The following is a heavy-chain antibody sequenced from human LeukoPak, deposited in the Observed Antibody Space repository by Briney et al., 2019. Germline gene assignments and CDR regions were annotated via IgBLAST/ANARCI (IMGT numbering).Heavy chain of an antibody. D-gene: IGHD3-22*01. Sequence: GGSLRLSCAASGFTFSSYSMKWVRQAPGKGLEWVSSISSSSSYIYYADSVKGRFTISRDNAKNSLYLQMNSLRAEDTAVYYCARGAPYYYDSSGYYSDYWGQGTLVTVSS. J-gene: IGHJ4*02. CDR1: GFTFSSYS. CDR2: ISSSSSYI. CDR3: ARGAPYYYDSSGYYSDY. V-gene: IGHV3-21*01.